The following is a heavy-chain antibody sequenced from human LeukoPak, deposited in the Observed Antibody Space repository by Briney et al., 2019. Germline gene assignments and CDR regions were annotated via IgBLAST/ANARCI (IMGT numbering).Heavy chain of an antibody. CDR2: INGSGDAT. CDR1: GFIFSHYT. V-gene: IGHV3-23*01. D-gene: IGHD2-21*01. CDR3: AKSDCGSDGCKLLNY. Sequence: GGSLRLSCAASGFIFSHYTMTWVGQAPGKGLEWVSSINGSGDATKYADSVMGRFTISRDNSKNTVSLQMNSLRAEDTAVYYCAKSDCGSDGCKLLNYWGQGTLVTASS. J-gene: IGHJ4*02.